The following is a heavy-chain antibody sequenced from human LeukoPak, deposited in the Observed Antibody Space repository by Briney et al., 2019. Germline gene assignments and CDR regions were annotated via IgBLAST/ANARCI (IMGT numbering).Heavy chain of an antibody. Sequence: PGGSLRLSCAASEFTFSNYGMHWVRQAPGKGLEWVAVISYDGSDKYYVDSVKGRFTISRDNSKNTLYLQMNSLRAEDTAVYYCGEGGGGRGNYHIDYWGQGTLVTVSS. CDR1: EFTFSNYG. D-gene: IGHD4-11*01. V-gene: IGHV3-30*03. CDR2: ISYDGSDK. J-gene: IGHJ4*02. CDR3: GEGGGGRGNYHIDY.